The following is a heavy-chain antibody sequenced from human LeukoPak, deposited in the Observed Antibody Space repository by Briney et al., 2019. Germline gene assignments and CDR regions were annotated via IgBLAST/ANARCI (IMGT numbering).Heavy chain of an antibody. D-gene: IGHD5-18*01. V-gene: IGHV4-34*01. CDR1: GGSFSGSY. Sequence: PETLSLTCAVYGGSFSGSYWSWIRQPPGKGLEWIGEINHSGSTNYNPSLKSRVTISVDTSKNQFSLKLSSVTDADTAVYNCAREGRDRGYSYGYYYYYYMDVWGKGTTVTVSS. CDR3: AREGRDRGYSYGYYYYYYMDV. CDR2: INHSGST. J-gene: IGHJ6*03.